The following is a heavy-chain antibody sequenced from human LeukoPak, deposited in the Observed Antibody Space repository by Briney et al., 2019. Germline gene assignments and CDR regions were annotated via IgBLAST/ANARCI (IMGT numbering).Heavy chain of an antibody. D-gene: IGHD4-17*01. Sequence: PSETLSPTCAVSGGSISSSNWWSWVRQPPGKGLEWIGEIYHSGSTNYNPSLKSRVTISVDKSKNQFSLKLSSVTAADTAVYYCARTTVTTWDYYFDYWGQGTLVTVSS. J-gene: IGHJ4*02. CDR1: GGSISSSNW. CDR2: IYHSGST. V-gene: IGHV4-4*02. CDR3: ARTTVTTWDYYFDY.